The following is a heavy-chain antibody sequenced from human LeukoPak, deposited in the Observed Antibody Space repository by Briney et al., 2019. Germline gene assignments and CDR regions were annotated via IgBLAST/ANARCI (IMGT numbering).Heavy chain of an antibody. Sequence: SETLSLTCTVSGYSISSGHYWGWIRHPPGKGLEWIGNIYHSGSTYYNPSLKSRVTISVDTSKNQFSLKLSSVTAADTAVYYCAREKRARMAYYFDYWGQGTLVTVSS. V-gene: IGHV4-38-2*02. D-gene: IGHD5-24*01. CDR3: AREKRARMAYYFDY. CDR1: GYSISSGHY. J-gene: IGHJ4*02. CDR2: IYHSGST.